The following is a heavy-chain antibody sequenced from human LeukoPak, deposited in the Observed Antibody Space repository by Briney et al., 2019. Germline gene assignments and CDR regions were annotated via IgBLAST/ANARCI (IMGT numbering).Heavy chain of an antibody. J-gene: IGHJ6*03. V-gene: IGHV4-39*07. Sequence: PSETLSLTCTVSGGSISSSSYYWGWIRQPPGKGLEWIGNIYYSGSSYYNPSLKSRVTISVDTSKNQFSLKLRSVTAADTAVYYCARDFSSSSSVYYYYYMDVWGKGTTVTVSS. CDR2: IYYSGSS. CDR3: ARDFSSSSSVYYYYYMDV. CDR1: GGSISSSSYY. D-gene: IGHD6-6*01.